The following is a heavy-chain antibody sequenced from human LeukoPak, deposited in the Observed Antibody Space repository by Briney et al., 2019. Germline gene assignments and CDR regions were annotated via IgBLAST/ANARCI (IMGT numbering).Heavy chain of an antibody. CDR2: IYHSGST. Sequence: PSETLSLTCTVSGGSISSGGYYWSWIRQPPGKGLEWIGYIYHSGSTYYNPSLKSRVTISVDRSKNQFSLKLSSVTAADTAVYYCARDENGLWLLYWGQGTLVTVSS. CDR3: ARDENGLWLLY. D-gene: IGHD5-18*01. CDR1: GGSISSGGYY. J-gene: IGHJ4*02. V-gene: IGHV4-30-2*01.